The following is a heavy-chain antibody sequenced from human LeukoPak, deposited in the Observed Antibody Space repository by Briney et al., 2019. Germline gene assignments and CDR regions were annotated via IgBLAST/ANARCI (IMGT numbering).Heavy chain of an antibody. CDR3: ARSLGVVWFDS. CDR2: IGTAGDT. Sequence: GGSLRLSCAASGFTFSSYDMHWVRQATGKGLEWVSAIGTAGDTYYPGSVKGRFTISRENAKNSLYLQMNSLRAGDTAVYYCARSLGVVWFDSWGQGTLVTVSS. CDR1: GFTFSSYD. J-gene: IGHJ5*01. V-gene: IGHV3-13*01.